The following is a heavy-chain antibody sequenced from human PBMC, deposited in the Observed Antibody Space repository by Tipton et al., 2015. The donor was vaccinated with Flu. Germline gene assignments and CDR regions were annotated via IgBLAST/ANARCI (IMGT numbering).Heavy chain of an antibody. V-gene: IGHV4-4*09. CDR1: GGFVSSYY. Sequence: TLSLTCTVSGGFVSSYYWNWIRQPPGKGLEWIGYIYNNQYTKYNPSLKSRVTVSVDPSMSQLSLRLSSVTAADTAVYYCARRDYSNYVSDPKNWFDSWGQGTLVTVSS. CDR2: IYNNQYT. J-gene: IGHJ5*01. D-gene: IGHD4-11*01. CDR3: ARRDYSNYVSDPKNWFDS.